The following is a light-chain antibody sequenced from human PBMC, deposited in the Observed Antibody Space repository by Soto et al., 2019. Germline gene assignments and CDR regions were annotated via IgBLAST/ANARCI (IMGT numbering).Light chain of an antibody. J-gene: IGKJ1*01. CDR3: QQYGSRVT. CDR2: GTS. Sequence: EIVLTQSPGTLSLSPGERATLSCRASQSVSSSYLAWYQHKPSRAPRLLIDGTSSRATGIPDRFSGSGSGTDFTLTISRLEPEDLAVYYCQQYGSRVTFGQGTKVEI. V-gene: IGKV3-20*01. CDR1: QSVSSSY.